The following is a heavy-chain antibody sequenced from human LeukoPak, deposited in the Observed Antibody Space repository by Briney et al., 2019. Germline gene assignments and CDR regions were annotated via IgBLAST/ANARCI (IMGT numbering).Heavy chain of an antibody. CDR1: GFTFSSYE. CDR3: ASSVRAVTTYFDY. J-gene: IGHJ4*02. CDR2: ISSSGSTI. V-gene: IGHV3-48*03. D-gene: IGHD4-17*01. Sequence: GGSLRPSCAASGFTFSSYEMNSVRQAPGKGLEWVSYISSSGSTIYYADSVKGRFTISRDNAKNSLYLQMNSLRAEDTAVYYCASSVRAVTTYFDYWGQGTLVTVFS.